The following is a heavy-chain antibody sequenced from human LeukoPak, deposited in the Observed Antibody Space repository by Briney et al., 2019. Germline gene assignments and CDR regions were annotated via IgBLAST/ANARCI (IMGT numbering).Heavy chain of an antibody. CDR2: INTDGSST. Sequence: GGSLRLSCTATGFTFSTYWMHWVRQAPGKGLVWVSRINTDGSSTTYADSVKGRFTISRDNAKNTLYLQMNNLRAEDTAVYYCGRDRSRSIDYWGQGTLVTVSS. CDR1: GFTFSTYW. V-gene: IGHV3-74*01. D-gene: IGHD6-6*01. J-gene: IGHJ4*02. CDR3: GRDRSRSIDY.